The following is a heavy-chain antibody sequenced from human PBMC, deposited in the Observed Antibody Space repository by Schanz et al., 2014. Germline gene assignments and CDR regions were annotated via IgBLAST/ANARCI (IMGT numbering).Heavy chain of an antibody. CDR3: ARRSVSPSGNSYGYVVAWFDP. Sequence: QVQLQESGPGLVKPSGTLSLTCAVSGGSISSSNWWSWVRQPPGKGLGWIGEIYHSGSTNYKPSLRCGDTISAEKSKTQFSLKRRFVPAADTAVYYCARRSVSPSGNSYGYVVAWFDPWGQGTLVTVSS. CDR1: GGSISSSNW. CDR2: IYHSGST. D-gene: IGHD5-18*01. J-gene: IGHJ5*02. V-gene: IGHV4-4*02.